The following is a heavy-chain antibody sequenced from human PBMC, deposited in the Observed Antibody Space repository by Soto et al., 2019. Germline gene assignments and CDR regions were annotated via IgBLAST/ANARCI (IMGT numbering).Heavy chain of an antibody. V-gene: IGHV3-23*03. CDR1: GFPFSIYA. J-gene: IGHJ4*02. CDR2: INSDGFTT. CDR3: TKPRGDGYSDY. Sequence: EGPLLDSGGGLVQPGGSLRLFCAASGFPFSIYAMRWVRQAPGKGLQWVSDINSDGFTTYYADSVKGRFTISRDNSRNTVYLQMNSLRAEDTAVYYCTKPRGDGYSDYWGQGTLVTVSS.